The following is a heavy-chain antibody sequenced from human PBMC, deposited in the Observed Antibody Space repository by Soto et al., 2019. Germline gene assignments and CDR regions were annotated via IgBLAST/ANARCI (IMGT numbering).Heavy chain of an antibody. J-gene: IGHJ4*02. D-gene: IGHD2-2*03. CDR3: ALDKIPGPPDYFDY. CDR1: GFTFSSYA. Sequence: GGSLRLSCAASGFTFSSYAMSWVRQAPGEGQGLRRGLEWVSVITGSGDDTYYTDSVKGRFTISRDNSKNTLYLQMNSLRPEDTALYYCALDKIPGPPDYFDYWGQGTPVTVSS. CDR2: ITGSGDDT. V-gene: IGHV3-23*01.